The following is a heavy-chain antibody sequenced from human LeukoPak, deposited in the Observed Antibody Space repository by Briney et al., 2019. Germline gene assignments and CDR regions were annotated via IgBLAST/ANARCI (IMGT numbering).Heavy chain of an antibody. CDR3: ARDTRSSYLQYYFDY. CDR1: GYTFTDYY. J-gene: IGHJ4*02. Sequence: ASVKVSCKASGYTFTDYYMHWVRQAPGQGLEWIGWISPDSGRTGFAQRFQGRVTMTRDTSISTAYMELSRLGYDDTAVYYCARDTRSSYLQYYFDYWGQGTLVTVSS. CDR2: ISPDSGRT. V-gene: IGHV1-2*02. D-gene: IGHD5-24*01.